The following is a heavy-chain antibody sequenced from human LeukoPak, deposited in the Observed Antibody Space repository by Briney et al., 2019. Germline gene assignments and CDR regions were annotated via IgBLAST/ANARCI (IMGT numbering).Heavy chain of an antibody. J-gene: IGHJ3*02. CDR1: GGSISSGGYY. V-gene: IGHV4-30-2*01. CDR3: ASTWELLRGPGAFDI. CDR2: IYHSGST. D-gene: IGHD1-26*01. Sequence: PSETLSLTCTVSGGSISSGGYYWSWIRQPPGKGLEWIGYIYHSGSTYYNPSLKSRVTISVDRSKNQFSLKLSSVTAADTAVYYCASTWELLRGPGAFDIWGQGTMVTVSS.